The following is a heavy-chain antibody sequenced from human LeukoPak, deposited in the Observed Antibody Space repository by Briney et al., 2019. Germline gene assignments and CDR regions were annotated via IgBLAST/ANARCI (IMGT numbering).Heavy chain of an antibody. D-gene: IGHD6-13*01. J-gene: IGHJ4*02. Sequence: GGSLRLSCAASGFTFSRYWMTWVRQAPGKGLEWVANIKQDGSEKYYVDSVKGRFTISRDNAKNSLYLQMNSLRAEDTALYYCAKDTAWQQLRTCDYWGQGTLVTVSS. CDR2: IKQDGSEK. CDR3: AKDTAWQQLRTCDY. CDR1: GFTFSRYW. V-gene: IGHV3-7*03.